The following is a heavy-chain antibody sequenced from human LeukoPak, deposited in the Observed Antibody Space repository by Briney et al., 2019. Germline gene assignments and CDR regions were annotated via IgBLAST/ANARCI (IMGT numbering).Heavy chain of an antibody. D-gene: IGHD3-22*01. J-gene: IGHJ4*02. CDR3: ARSPAHRYYYDSSGYLDY. CDR2: IIPIFGTA. V-gene: IGHV1-69*05. CDR1: GGTFSSYA. Sequence: ASVKVSCKASGGTFSSYAISWVRQAPGQGLEWVGRIIPIFGTANYAQKFQGRVTITTDESTSTAYMELSSLRSEDTAVYYCARSPAHRYYYDSSGYLDYWGQGTLVTVSS.